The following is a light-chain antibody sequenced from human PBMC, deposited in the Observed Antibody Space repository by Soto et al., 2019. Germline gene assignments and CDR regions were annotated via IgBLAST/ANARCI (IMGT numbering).Light chain of an antibody. V-gene: IGLV2-8*01. CDR3: SSYGGNNIYV. J-gene: IGLJ1*01. Sequence: QSVLTQPPSASGSPGQSVTISCTGTSGDVGGYNYVSWYQQHPGKAPKLMIYEVTKRPSGVPDRFSASKSGNTASLTVSGLQAEDEADYYCSSYGGNNIYVFGSGTKVTV. CDR1: SGDVGGYNY. CDR2: EVT.